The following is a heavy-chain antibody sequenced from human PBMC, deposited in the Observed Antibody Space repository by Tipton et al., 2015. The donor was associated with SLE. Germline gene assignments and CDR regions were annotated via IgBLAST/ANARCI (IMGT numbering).Heavy chain of an antibody. CDR1: GGSFSGYY. J-gene: IGHJ2*01. V-gene: IGHV4-34*01. Sequence: TLSLTCAVYGGSFSGYYWSWIRQPPGKGLEWIGEINHSGSTNYNPPLRSRVTKSVDTSKNQFSLKLSSVTAADTALYFCARHRPDYWYFDVWGRGTLVIVSS. D-gene: IGHD1-14*01. CDR3: ARHRPDYWYFDV. CDR2: INHSGST.